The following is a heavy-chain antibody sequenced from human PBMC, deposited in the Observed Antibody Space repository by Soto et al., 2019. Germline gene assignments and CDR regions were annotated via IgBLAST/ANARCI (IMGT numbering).Heavy chain of an antibody. J-gene: IGHJ6*02. CDR3: ARDRYSSSWYGGYYYYYGMDV. CDR1: GFTFSSYD. Sequence: PGGSLRLSCSASGFTFSSYDMHWVRQATGKGLEWVSAIGTAGDTYYPGSVKGRFTISRENAKNSLYLQMNSLRAGDTAVYYCARDRYSSSWYGGYYYYYGMDVWGQGTTVTVSS. D-gene: IGHD6-13*01. CDR2: IGTAGDT. V-gene: IGHV3-13*01.